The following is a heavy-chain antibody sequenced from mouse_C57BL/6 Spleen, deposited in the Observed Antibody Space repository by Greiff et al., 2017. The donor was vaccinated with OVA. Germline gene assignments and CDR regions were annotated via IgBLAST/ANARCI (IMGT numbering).Heavy chain of an antibody. J-gene: IGHJ2*01. CDR3: AKGPGSSSIFDY. CDR1: GYTFTSYW. Sequence: VQLQQSGTELVKPGASVKLSCKASGYTFTSYWMHWVKQRPGQGLEWIGNINPSNGGTNYNEKFKSKATLTVDKSSSTAYMQLSSLTSEDSAVYYCAKGPGSSSIFDYWGQGTTLTVSS. CDR2: INPSNGGT. D-gene: IGHD1-1*01. V-gene: IGHV1-53*01.